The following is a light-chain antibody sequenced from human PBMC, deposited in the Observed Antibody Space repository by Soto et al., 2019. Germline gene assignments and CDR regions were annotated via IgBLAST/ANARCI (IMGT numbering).Light chain of an antibody. CDR3: GADHGSGSNFMV. V-gene: IGLV9-49*01. J-gene: IGLJ2*01. CDR1: SGYSNYK. Sequence: QAVVTQPPSASASLGASVTLTCTLSSGYSNYKVSWYQQRPGKGPRFVMRVGTGGIVGSKGDGIPDRFSVLGSGLNRYLTIKNIEEEDESDYHCGADHGSGSNFMVFGGGTKLTVL. CDR2: VGTGGIVG.